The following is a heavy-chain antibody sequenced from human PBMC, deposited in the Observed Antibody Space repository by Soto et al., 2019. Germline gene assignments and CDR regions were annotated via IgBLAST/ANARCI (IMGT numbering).Heavy chain of an antibody. J-gene: IGHJ4*02. CDR3: ARRLDNTLDF. D-gene: IGHD1-20*01. Sequence: GESLKISCKGSDYNFATYWIGWVRQMPGKGLEWMGIIYPHDSDTRYSPSFQGQVTISADKSIGTAYLQWSSLKASDTAIYYCARRLDNTLDFWGQGTLVTVSS. CDR2: IYPHDSDT. CDR1: DYNFATYW. V-gene: IGHV5-51*01.